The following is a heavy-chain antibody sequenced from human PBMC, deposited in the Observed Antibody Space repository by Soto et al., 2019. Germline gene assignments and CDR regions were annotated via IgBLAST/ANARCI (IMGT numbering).Heavy chain of an antibody. Sequence: SETLSLTCTVSGGSISSYYWSWIRQPPGKGLEWIGYIYYSGSTNYNPSLKSRVTISVDTSKNQFSLKLSSVTAADTAVYYCAKGPYYGDKCYFAYWGQGAQVTVSS. CDR1: GGSISSYY. CDR2: IYYSGST. J-gene: IGHJ4*02. V-gene: IGHV4-59*01. CDR3: AKGPYYGDKCYFAY. D-gene: IGHD2-21*01.